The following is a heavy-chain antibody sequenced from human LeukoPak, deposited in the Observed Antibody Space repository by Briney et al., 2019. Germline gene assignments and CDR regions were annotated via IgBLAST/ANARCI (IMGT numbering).Heavy chain of an antibody. CDR1: GYSINSGYY. CDR2: IYRTGSI. Sequence: SETLSLTCTVSGYSINSGYYWVWIRQPPGQGLEWIGSIYRTGSINYNSSLKSRVTISLDTSKNHFSLKVNSVTAADTAVYYCARVVSLCSGGSCYPDTYYYYMDVWGKGTTVTVSS. CDR3: ARVVSLCSGGSCYPDTYYYYMDV. V-gene: IGHV4-38-2*02. D-gene: IGHD2-15*01. J-gene: IGHJ6*03.